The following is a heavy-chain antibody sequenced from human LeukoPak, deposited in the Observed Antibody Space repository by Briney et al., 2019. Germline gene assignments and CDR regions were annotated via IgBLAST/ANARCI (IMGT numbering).Heavy chain of an antibody. V-gene: IGHV3-23*03. CDR2: IYSDNT. J-gene: IGHJ4*02. CDR1: GFTFSSYG. CDR3: AKTGGSGSYSLYFDY. D-gene: IGHD3-10*01. Sequence: GGTLRLSCAASGFTFSSYGMSWVRQAPGKGLEWVSFIYSDNTHYSDSVKGRFTISRDNSKNTLYLQMNSLRAEDTAVYYCAKTGGSGSYSLYFDYWGQGTLVTVSS.